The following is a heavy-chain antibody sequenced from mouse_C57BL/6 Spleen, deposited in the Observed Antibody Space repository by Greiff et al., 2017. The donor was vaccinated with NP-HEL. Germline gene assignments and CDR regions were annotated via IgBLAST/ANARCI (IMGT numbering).Heavy chain of an antibody. CDR3: ARDSNYEERFAY. CDR1: GYAFTNYL. CDR2: INPGSGGT. Sequence: QQSGAELVRPGTSVKVSCKASGYAFTNYLIEWVKQRPGQGLEWIGVINPGSGGTNYNEKFKGKATLTADKSSSTAYMQLSSLTSEDSAVYFCARDSNYEERFAYWGQGTLVTVSA. V-gene: IGHV1-54*01. D-gene: IGHD2-5*01. J-gene: IGHJ3*01.